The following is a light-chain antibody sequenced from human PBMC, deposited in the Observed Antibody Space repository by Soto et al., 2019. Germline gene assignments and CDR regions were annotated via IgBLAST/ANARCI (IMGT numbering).Light chain of an antibody. CDR2: GAS. CDR1: QSVTNSY. Sequence: EIVLTQSPDTLSLSPGERATLSCRASQSVTNSYLAWYQQKPGQAPRLLIYGASTRATGIPARFSGSGSGTEFTLTISSLQSEDFAVYYCQQYNNWPRTFGQGTKVDIK. CDR3: QQYNNWPRT. V-gene: IGKV3-15*01. J-gene: IGKJ1*01.